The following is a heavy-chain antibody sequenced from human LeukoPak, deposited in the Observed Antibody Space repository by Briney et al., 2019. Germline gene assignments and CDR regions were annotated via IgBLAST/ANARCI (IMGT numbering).Heavy chain of an antibody. Sequence: GGSLRLSCAASGFSFSDYWMDWVRQAPGKGMEWVANINQDGSEQYYVDSVKGRFTISRDNAMNSLYLQMNSLRAEDTAVYYCSRSLDYWGQGALVTVSS. CDR1: GFSFSDYW. V-gene: IGHV3-7*01. J-gene: IGHJ4*02. CDR2: INQDGSEQ. CDR3: SRSLDY.